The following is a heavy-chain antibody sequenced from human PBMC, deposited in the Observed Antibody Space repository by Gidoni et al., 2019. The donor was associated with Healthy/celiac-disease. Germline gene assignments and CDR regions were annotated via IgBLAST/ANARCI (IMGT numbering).Heavy chain of an antibody. CDR1: GGSISSSSYY. J-gene: IGHJ6*02. CDR2: IYYSGST. D-gene: IGHD3-3*01. Sequence: QLQLQESGPGLVKPSETLSLTCTVSGGSISSSSYYWGWIRQPPGKGLEWIGSIYYSGSTYYNPSLKSRVTISVDTSKNQFSLKLSSVTAADTAVYYCARQSLYEDYYYYGMDIWGQGTTVTVSS. V-gene: IGHV4-39*01. CDR3: ARQSLYEDYYYYGMDI.